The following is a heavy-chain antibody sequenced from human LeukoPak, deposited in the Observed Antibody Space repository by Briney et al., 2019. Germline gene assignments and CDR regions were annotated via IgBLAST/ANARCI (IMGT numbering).Heavy chain of an antibody. Sequence: SQTLSLTCTVSGGSISSGSYYWSWIRQPAGKGLEWIGRIYTSGSTNYNPSLKSRVTISVDTSKNQFSLKLSSVTAADTAMYYCARSYSYGSYYWGQGTLVTVSS. V-gene: IGHV4-61*02. CDR2: IYTSGST. J-gene: IGHJ4*02. CDR3: ARSYSYGSYY. D-gene: IGHD5-18*01. CDR1: GGSISSGSYY.